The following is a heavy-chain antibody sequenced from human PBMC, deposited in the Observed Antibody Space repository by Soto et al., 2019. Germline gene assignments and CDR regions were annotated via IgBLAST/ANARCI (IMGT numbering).Heavy chain of an antibody. CDR3: AREGGGFSGNWFDT. J-gene: IGHJ5*02. V-gene: IGHV4-30-2*01. Sequence: SETLSLTCAVSGGSISSGGYSWSWIRQPPGKGLEYIGYIYESGSTYYNPSLKSRVTISMDRSSNQFSLRLTSVTAADTAVYYCAREGGGFSGNWFDTWGQGTQVTVSS. CDR2: IYESGST. D-gene: IGHD3-10*01. CDR1: GGSISSGGYS.